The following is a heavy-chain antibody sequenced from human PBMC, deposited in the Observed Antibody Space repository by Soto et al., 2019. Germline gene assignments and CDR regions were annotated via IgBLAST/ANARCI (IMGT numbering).Heavy chain of an antibody. V-gene: IGHV1-2*02. CDR1: GYTFTGYY. J-gene: IGHJ3*02. CDR2: INPNSGGT. Sequence: QVQLVQSGAEVKKPGASVKVSCKASGYTFTGYYMHWVRQAPGQGLEWMGWINPNSGGTNYAQKFQGRVTMTRETSISTAYMELSRLRSDDTAVYYCASIVAVVIPNDDAFDIWGQGTMVTVSS. CDR3: ASIVAVVIPNDDAFDI. D-gene: IGHD2-15*01.